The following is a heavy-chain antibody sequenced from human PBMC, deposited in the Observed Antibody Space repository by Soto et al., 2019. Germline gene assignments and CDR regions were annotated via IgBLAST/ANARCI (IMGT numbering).Heavy chain of an antibody. Sequence: SVKVSCKASGGTFSSYAISWVRQAPGQGLEWMGGIIPILGTANYAQKFQGRVTITADESTSTAYMELSSLRSEDTAVYYCARSYYGSGSDYYYYGMDVWGQGTTVTVSS. J-gene: IGHJ6*02. CDR1: GGTFSSYA. CDR2: IIPILGTA. CDR3: ARSYYGSGSDYYYYGMDV. V-gene: IGHV1-69*13. D-gene: IGHD3-10*01.